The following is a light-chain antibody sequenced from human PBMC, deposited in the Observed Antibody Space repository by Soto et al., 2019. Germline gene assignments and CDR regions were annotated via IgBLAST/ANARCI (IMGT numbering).Light chain of an antibody. J-gene: IGKJ1*01. Sequence: IQLTQSPSTLSASVGDRVSITCRASQGISRWLAWYQHKPGKAPKLLIYKASILESGVPSRFSGSGSGTEFPLTITSLQHDDFANYYCQHYDSYSRTFGQGTKVEI. CDR1: QGISRW. CDR3: QHYDSYSRT. V-gene: IGKV1-5*03. CDR2: KAS.